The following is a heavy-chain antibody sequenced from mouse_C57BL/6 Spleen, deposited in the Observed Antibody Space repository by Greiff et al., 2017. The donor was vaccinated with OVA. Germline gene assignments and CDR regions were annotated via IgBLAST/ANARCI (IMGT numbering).Heavy chain of an antibody. D-gene: IGHD1-1*01. Sequence: QVQLQQSGAELVKPGASVKISCKASGYAFSSYWMNWVKQRPGKGLEWIGQIYPGDGDTNYNGKFKGKATLTADKSSSTAYMQLSSLTSEDSAVYFCARHYYGSTLFDYWGQGTTLTVSS. CDR2: IYPGDGDT. CDR1: GYAFSSYW. V-gene: IGHV1-80*01. CDR3: ARHYYGSTLFDY. J-gene: IGHJ2*01.